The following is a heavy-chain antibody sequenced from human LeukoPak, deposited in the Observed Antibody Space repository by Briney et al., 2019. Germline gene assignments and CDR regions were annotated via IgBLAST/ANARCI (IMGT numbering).Heavy chain of an antibody. V-gene: IGHV4-34*01. D-gene: IGHD6-13*01. J-gene: IGHJ6*02. CDR2: INHSGST. CDR3: ARGNSSSWYPGTYYYYGMDV. CDR1: GGSFSGYY. Sequence: SETLSLTCAVYGGSFSGYYWSWIRQPPGKGLEWIGEINHSGSTNYNPSLKSRVTISVDTSKNQFSLKLSSVTAAGTAVYYCARGNSSSWYPGTYYYYGMDVWGQGTTVTVSS.